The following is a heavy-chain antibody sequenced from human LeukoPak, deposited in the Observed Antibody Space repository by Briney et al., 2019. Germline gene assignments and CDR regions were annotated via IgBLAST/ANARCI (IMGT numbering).Heavy chain of an antibody. J-gene: IGHJ4*02. V-gene: IGHV3-7*01. Sequence: PGGSLRLSCVASGFAFSGSWMSWVRQAPGKGLEWVANIKQGGSEKYYVDSVKGRFTISRDNAKNSLDLQMNSLRAEDTAVYYCAREMSHHEAHDYWGQGTLVTVSS. CDR2: IKQGGSEK. CDR3: AREMSHHEAHDY. CDR1: GFAFSGSW. D-gene: IGHD1-14*01.